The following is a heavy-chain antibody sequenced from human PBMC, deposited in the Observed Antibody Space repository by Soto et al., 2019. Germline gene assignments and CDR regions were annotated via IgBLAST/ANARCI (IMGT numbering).Heavy chain of an antibody. J-gene: IGHJ5*02. V-gene: IGHV5-51*01. D-gene: IGHD2-2*01. CDR1: GYAFTSYW. CDR3: ARGYCTTTICDPWFDP. CDR2: IYPGDSDT. Sequence: SGESLKISCTGSGYAFTSYWIAWVRQMPGKGLEWMRIIYPGDSDTRYSPSFQGQVTISADKSITTAYLQWSSLKASDTAMYYCARGYCTTTICDPWFDPWGQGTLVTVSS.